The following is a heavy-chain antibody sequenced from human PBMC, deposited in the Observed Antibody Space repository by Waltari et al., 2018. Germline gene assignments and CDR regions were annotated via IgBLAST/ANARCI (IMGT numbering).Heavy chain of an antibody. CDR2: IHPGRGDT. J-gene: IGHJ4*02. V-gene: IGHV1-3*01. D-gene: IGHD1-1*01. CDR3: GREALEAHAPMAYLDY. Sequence: QVQLVQSGAEVKKPGASVKVSCKTSGYTFTSSAIQWVRQAPGQRPEWMGWIHPGRGDTLYSQNFQGRVSITQDASATIVYMELTSLASEDAAVYFCGREALEAHAPMAYLDYWGQGTLVTVSS. CDR1: GYTFTSSA.